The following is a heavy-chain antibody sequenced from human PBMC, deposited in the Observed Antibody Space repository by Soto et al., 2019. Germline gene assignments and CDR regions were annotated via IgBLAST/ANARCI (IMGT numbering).Heavy chain of an antibody. Sequence: GGSLRLSCAASGFTFDDYAMHWVRQAPGKGLEWVSGISWNSGSIGYADSVKGRFTISRDNAKNSLYLQMNSLRAEDTALYYCAKDYFMGGTVVPAALDAFDIWGQGTMVTVSS. CDR3: AKDYFMGGTVVPAALDAFDI. J-gene: IGHJ3*02. V-gene: IGHV3-9*01. CDR1: GFTFDDYA. D-gene: IGHD2-2*01. CDR2: ISWNSGSI.